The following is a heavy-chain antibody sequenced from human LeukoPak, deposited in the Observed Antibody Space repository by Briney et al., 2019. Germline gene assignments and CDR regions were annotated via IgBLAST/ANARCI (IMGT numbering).Heavy chain of an antibody. D-gene: IGHD3-3*01. J-gene: IGHJ4*02. CDR3: ARGSGKIFDY. CDR1: GGSISSYY. CDR2: IYYSGST. V-gene: IGHV4-59*01. Sequence: SETLSLTCTVSGGSISSYYWSWIRQPPGKGLEWIGYIYYSGSTNYNPPLKSRVTISVDTSKNQFSLKLSSVTAADTAVYYCARGSGKIFDYWGQGTLVTVSS.